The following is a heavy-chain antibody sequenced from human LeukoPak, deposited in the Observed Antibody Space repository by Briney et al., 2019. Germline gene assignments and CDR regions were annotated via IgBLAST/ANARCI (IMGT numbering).Heavy chain of an antibody. V-gene: IGHV3-23*01. CDR1: GFTFSSYA. J-gene: IGHJ4*02. CDR3: AKLDIVVVPAAIPNYFDY. CDR2: ISGSGGST. Sequence: GGSLRLSCAASGFTFSSYAMSWVRQAPGKGLEWVAAISGSGGSTYYADSVKGRFTISRDNSKNTLYLQMNSLRAEDTAVYYCAKLDIVVVPAAIPNYFDYWGQGTLVTVSS. D-gene: IGHD2-2*01.